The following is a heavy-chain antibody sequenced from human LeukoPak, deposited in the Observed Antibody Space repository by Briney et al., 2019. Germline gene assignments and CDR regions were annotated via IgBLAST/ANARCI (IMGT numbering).Heavy chain of an antibody. D-gene: IGHD6-19*01. Sequence: GGSLRLSCSASGFTFRNYGRHWVRQAPGKGLEWVSFIQSDESNKYYSDSVKGRFTISRDNSKNMLYLQMSSLRPEDTAVYYCAKELTSGWFFDYWGQGTLVTVSS. CDR2: IQSDESNK. CDR1: GFTFRNYG. J-gene: IGHJ4*02. CDR3: AKELTSGWFFDY. V-gene: IGHV3-30*02.